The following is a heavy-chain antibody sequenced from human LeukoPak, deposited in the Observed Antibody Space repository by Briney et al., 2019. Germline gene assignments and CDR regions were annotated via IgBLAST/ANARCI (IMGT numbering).Heavy chain of an antibody. CDR1: GGSINFYY. D-gene: IGHD4-23*01. CDR3: ARVVTDTLYYYYYYMDV. Sequence: SETLSLTCTVSGGSINFYYWHWMRQPPGKGLEWIGHTFYSGNAKYNPSLESRVTISVDRSKNQISLNLNSVTAADTAVYYCARVVTDTLYYYYYYMDVWGKGTTVTVSS. V-gene: IGHV4-59*01. CDR2: TFYSGNA. J-gene: IGHJ6*03.